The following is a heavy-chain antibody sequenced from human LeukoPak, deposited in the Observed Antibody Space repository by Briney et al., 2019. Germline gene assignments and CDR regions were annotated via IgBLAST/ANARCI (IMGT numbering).Heavy chain of an antibody. J-gene: IGHJ4*02. CDR3: ARIAVAGTQYYFDY. Sequence: SETLSLTCTVSGGSISSGGYYWSWIRQHPGKGLGWIGYIYYSGSTYYNPSLKSRVTISVDTSKNQFSLKLSSVTAADTAVYYCARIAVAGTQYYFDYWGQGTLVTVSS. CDR1: GGSISSGGYY. V-gene: IGHV4-31*03. CDR2: IYYSGST. D-gene: IGHD6-19*01.